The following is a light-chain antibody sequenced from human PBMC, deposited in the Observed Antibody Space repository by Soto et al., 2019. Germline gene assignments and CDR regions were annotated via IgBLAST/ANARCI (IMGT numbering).Light chain of an antibody. CDR3: QQYDTLPPWK. CDR2: GAS. CDR1: QDISTS. V-gene: IGKV1-33*01. Sequence: DIQMTQSPSSLSASVGDRVTITFQASQDISTSLNWFQQIPGRAPKLLIYGASNLEPGVPSRFRGSGSGTHFAFTITSLQPEDIATYYCQQYDTLPPWKFGQGTKVDIK. J-gene: IGKJ1*01.